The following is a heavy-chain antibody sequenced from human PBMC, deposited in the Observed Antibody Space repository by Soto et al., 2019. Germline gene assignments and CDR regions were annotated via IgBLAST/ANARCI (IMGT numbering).Heavy chain of an antibody. CDR1: GFGSSFSTSA. CDR2: FRESGGTT. D-gene: IGHD2-2*01. V-gene: IGHV3-23*01. CDR3: AKDSHWAIISPTPDY. J-gene: IGHJ4*01. Sequence: GGSLRLSCAASGFGSSFSTSAMSWVRKATGKGLEWVSTFRESGGTTHYANSVKGRFTISRDTSKNMLYLQMNSLRAEDTAIYYCAKDSHWAIISPTPDYWGHGTLVTVSS.